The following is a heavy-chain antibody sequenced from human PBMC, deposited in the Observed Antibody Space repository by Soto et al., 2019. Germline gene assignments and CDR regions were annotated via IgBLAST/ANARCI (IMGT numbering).Heavy chain of an antibody. V-gene: IGHV2-5*02. J-gene: IGHJ4*02. CDR2: LYWDDDK. CDR1: GFSLSTTRVG. Sequence: QITLKESGPTLVKPTQTLTLTCTFSGFSLSTTRVGVGWIRQPPGEALEWLALLYWDDDKLYNPSLKKRLTITKDTSKNQVVLTLTNMDPVDTATYYCAHSKTSGMRYYFDFWGQGTLVTVSS. CDR3: AHSKTSGMRYYFDF.